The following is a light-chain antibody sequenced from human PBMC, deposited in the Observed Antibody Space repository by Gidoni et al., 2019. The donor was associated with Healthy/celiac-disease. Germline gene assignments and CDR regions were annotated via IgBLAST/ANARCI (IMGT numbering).Light chain of an antibody. CDR2: DAS. J-gene: IGKJ4*01. CDR1: QDISNY. CDR3: QQYENLPPLT. Sequence: DIQMTQYPSSLAASVGDRVTSTCQASQDISNYLNWYQQKQGKAPKLLIYDASNLATGVPSRFRGSGSGPDFTFTISSLQPEDIATSYCQQYENLPPLTFGGGTKVEIK. V-gene: IGKV1-33*01.